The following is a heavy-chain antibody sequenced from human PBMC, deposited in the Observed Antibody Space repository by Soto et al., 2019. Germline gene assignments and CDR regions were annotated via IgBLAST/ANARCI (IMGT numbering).Heavy chain of an antibody. CDR1: GFSLSADGVG. CDR2: IYWADDQ. CDR3: AHAYGGTSWPNDAFDV. Sequence: QITLKESGPTLVKPTQTLTLTCTFSGFSLSADGVGVGWIRQPPGEALEWLALIYWADDQRYSPSLKTRLTITRDTSKNQVVLTMTNMDPVDTATYYCAHAYGGTSWPNDAFDVWGQGTVVTVSS. J-gene: IGHJ3*01. V-gene: IGHV2-5*02. D-gene: IGHD2-2*01.